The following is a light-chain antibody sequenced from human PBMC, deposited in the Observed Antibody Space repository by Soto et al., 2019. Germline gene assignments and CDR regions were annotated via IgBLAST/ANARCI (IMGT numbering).Light chain of an antibody. J-gene: IGKJ3*01. CDR2: DAS. CDR1: QDITNY. Sequence: DIQMPQSPSSLSASVGDRVTITCQASQDITNYLNWYQQKPGKAPKLLSYDASNLVTGVPSRFSGSGSGTDFTFTISTLQPEDIAPYSDEQYDNHPPRWDFGPGTKVDIK. CDR3: EQYDNHPPRWD. V-gene: IGKV1-33*01.